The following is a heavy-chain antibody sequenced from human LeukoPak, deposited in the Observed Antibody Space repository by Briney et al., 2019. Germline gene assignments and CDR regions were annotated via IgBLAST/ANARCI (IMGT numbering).Heavy chain of an antibody. J-gene: IGHJ3*02. CDR3: ARALGYCSSTSCYGFAAFDI. Sequence: SETLSLTCAVYGGSFSGYYWSRIRQPPGKGLEWIGEINHSGSTNYNPSLKSRVTISVDTPKNQFSLKLSSVTAADTAVYYCARALGYCSSTSCYGFAAFDIWGQGTMVTVSS. D-gene: IGHD2-2*01. V-gene: IGHV4-34*01. CDR1: GGSFSGYY. CDR2: INHSGST.